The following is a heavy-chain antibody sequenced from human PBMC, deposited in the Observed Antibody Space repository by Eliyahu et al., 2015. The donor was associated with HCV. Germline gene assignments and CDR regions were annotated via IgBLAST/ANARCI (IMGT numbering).Heavy chain of an antibody. V-gene: IGHV3-23*01. CDR1: XFTFSSYA. CDR2: ISGSGGST. CDR3: AKVSFSWIKNYFDY. J-gene: IGHJ4*02. Sequence: EVQLLESGGGLVQPGGSLRLSCAASXFTFSSYAMGWVRQAPGKGLEWVSAISGSGGSTYYADSVKGRFTISRDNSKNTLYLQMNSLRAEDTAVYYCAKVSFSWIKNYFDYWGQGTLVTVSS. D-gene: IGHD2-2*03.